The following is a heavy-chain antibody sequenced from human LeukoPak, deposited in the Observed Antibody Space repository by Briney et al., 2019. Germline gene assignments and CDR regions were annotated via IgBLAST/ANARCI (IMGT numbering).Heavy chain of an antibody. CDR3: ARRMVRIEYYFDY. J-gene: IGHJ4*02. CDR2: IYYSGST. Sequence: KTSETLSLTCTVSGGSISSSSYYWGWIRQPSGKGLEWIGSIYYSGSTYYNPSLKSRVTISVDTSKNQFSLKLSSVTAADTAVYYCARRMVRIEYYFDYWGQGTLVTVSS. V-gene: IGHV4-39*07. CDR1: GGSISSSSYY. D-gene: IGHD2-8*01.